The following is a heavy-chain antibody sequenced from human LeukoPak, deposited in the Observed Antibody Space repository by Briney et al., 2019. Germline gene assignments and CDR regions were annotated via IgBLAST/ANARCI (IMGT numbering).Heavy chain of an antibody. CDR1: GGSISSYY. D-gene: IGHD3-10*01. V-gene: IGHV4-59*01. J-gene: IGHJ6*02. Sequence: SETLSLTCTVSGGSISSYYWSWIRQPPGKGLEWIGYIYYSGSTNYNPSLKSRVTISVDTSKNQFSLKLSSVTAADTAVYYCARSPPRRFGELWRSYGHYYGMDVWGQGTTVTVSS. CDR2: IYYSGST. CDR3: ARSPPRRFGELWRSYGHYYGMDV.